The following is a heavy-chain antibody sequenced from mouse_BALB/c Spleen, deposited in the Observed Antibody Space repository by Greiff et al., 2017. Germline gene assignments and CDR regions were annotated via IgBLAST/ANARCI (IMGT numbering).Heavy chain of an antibody. J-gene: IGHJ2*01. CDR1: GFTFNTYA. V-gene: IGHV10-1*02. CDR3: VRHVGLDY. Sequence: DVMLVESGGGLVQPKGSLKLSCAASGFTFNTYAMNWVRQAPGKGLEWVARIRSKSNNYATYYADSVKDRFTISRDDSQSMLYLQMNNLKTEDTAMYYCVRHVGLDYWGQGTTLTVSS. CDR2: IRSKSNNYAT.